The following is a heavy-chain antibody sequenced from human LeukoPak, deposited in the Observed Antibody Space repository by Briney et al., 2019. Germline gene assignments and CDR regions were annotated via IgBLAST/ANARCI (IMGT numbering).Heavy chain of an antibody. CDR3: AKWNSDAFDI. CDR2: ISYDGSNK. J-gene: IGHJ3*02. CDR1: GFTFSSYD. V-gene: IGHV3-30*18. D-gene: IGHD1-7*01. Sequence: GGSLRLSCAASGFTFSSYDMHWVRQAPGKGLEWVAVISYDGSNKYYADSVRGRFTISRDNSKNTLYLQMNSLRAEDTAVYYCAKWNSDAFDIWGQGTMVTVSS.